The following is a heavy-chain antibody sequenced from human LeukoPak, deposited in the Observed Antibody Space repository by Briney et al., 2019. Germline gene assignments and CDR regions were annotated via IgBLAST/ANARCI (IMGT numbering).Heavy chain of an antibody. D-gene: IGHD3-22*01. CDR1: GGSISSYY. J-gene: IGHJ2*01. CDR2: IYYSGST. V-gene: IGHV4-59*01. Sequence: SETLSLTCTVSGGSISSYYWSWIRQPPGKGLEWIGYIYYSGSTNYNPSLKSRVTISVDTSKNQFSLELSSVTAADTAVYYCARDAYDSSGYYSYWYFDLWGRGTLVTVSS. CDR3: ARDAYDSSGYYSYWYFDL.